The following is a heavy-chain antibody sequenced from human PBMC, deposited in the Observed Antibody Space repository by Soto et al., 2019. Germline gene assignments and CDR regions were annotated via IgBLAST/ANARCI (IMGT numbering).Heavy chain of an antibody. CDR2: ISAYNGNT. CDR3: ARSYSSGHRSELDY. J-gene: IGHJ4*02. D-gene: IGHD3-22*01. CDR1: GYTFTSYG. Sequence: ASVKVSCKASGYTFTSYGIGWVRQAPGQGLEWMGWISAYNGNTNYAQKLQGRVTMTTDTSTSTAYMELRSLRSDDTAVYYCARSYSSGHRSELDYWGPGTLVTGSS. V-gene: IGHV1-18*01.